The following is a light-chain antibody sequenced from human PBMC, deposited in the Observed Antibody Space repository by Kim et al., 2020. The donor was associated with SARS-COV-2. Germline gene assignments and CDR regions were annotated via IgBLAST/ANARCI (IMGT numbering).Light chain of an antibody. CDR1: QGISSY. Sequence: IQMTQSPSFLSASVGDRVTITRRASQGISSYLAWYQQKPGKAPKLLIYAASTLQSGVPSRFSGSGSGTEFTLTISSLQPEDFATYYCQQLNSYPLFTFGPGTKVDIK. V-gene: IGKV1-9*01. CDR3: QQLNSYPLFT. CDR2: AAS. J-gene: IGKJ3*01.